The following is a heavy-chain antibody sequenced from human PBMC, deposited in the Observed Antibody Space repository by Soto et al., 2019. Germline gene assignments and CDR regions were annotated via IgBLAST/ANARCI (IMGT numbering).Heavy chain of an antibody. CDR2: ISSSGSTT. D-gene: IGHD3-3*01. CDR3: ARVGDFWSGYFDY. CDR1: GFTFSSYE. Sequence: SLRLSCAASGFTFSSYEMNWVRQAPGKGLEWVSYISSSGSTTYYADSVKGRFTISRDNAKNSLYLQMKSLRAEDTAVYYCARVGDFWSGYFDYWGQGTLVTVSS. V-gene: IGHV3-48*03. J-gene: IGHJ4*02.